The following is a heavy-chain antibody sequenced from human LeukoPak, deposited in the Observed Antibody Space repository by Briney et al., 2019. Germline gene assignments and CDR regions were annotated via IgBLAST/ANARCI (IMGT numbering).Heavy chain of an antibody. V-gene: IGHV1-8*01. CDR1: GYTFTNFE. CDR2: MNPVSGNA. J-gene: IGHJ4*02. Sequence: ASVKVSRKASGYTFTNFEINWVRQAPGQGLEWMGWMNPVSGNAGSAQKFQGRVTLTRDTSISTAYMELSSLRSDDTAFYYCARAPMGAAALYWGQGTLVTVSS. CDR3: ARAPMGAAALY. D-gene: IGHD6-13*01.